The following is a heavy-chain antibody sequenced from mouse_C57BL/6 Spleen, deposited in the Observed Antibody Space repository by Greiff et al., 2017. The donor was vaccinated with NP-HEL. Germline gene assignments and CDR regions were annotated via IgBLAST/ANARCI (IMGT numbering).Heavy chain of an antibody. CDR3: AEIYYGNY. Sequence: QVQLQQSGAELARPGASVKMSCKASGYTFTSYTMHWVQQRPGQGLEWIGYINPSSGYTKYNQKFKDKATLTADKSSSTAYMQLSSLTSEDSAVYYCAEIYYGNYWGQGTTLTVSS. J-gene: IGHJ2*01. V-gene: IGHV1-4*01. CDR2: INPSSGYT. CDR1: GYTFTSYT. D-gene: IGHD1-1*01.